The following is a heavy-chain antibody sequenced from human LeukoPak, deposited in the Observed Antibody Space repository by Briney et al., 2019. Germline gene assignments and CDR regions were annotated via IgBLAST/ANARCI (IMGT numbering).Heavy chain of an antibody. J-gene: IGHJ4*02. CDR1: GFTFSNYV. V-gene: IGHV3-20*04. CDR3: ARGKEDFDY. Sequence: GGSLRLSCAVSGFTFSNYVMIWVRQAPGKGLEWVSGINWNGGSTGYADSVKGRFTISRDNAKNSLYLQMNSLRAEDTALYYCARGKEDFDYWGQGTLVTVSS. CDR2: INWNGGST.